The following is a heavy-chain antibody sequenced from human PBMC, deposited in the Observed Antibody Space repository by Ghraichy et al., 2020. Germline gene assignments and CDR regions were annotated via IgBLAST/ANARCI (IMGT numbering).Heavy chain of an antibody. CDR1: GFTFSNYA. CDR2: MSGSGIST. J-gene: IGHJ6*03. CDR3: AKNSGFLEGHYMDV. D-gene: IGHD3-3*01. Sequence: GESLNISCAASGFTFSNYAMTWVRQAPRMGLEWVSAMSGSGISTYYADSVKGRFIISRDNSESTLFLQMNSLRAEDTAIYYCAKNSGFLEGHYMDVWGKGTTVTVSS. V-gene: IGHV3-23*01.